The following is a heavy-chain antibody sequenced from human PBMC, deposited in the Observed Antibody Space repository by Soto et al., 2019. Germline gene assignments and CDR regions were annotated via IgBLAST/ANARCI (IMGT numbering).Heavy chain of an antibody. CDR1: GGSFSGYY. Sequence: KPSETLSLTCAVYGGSFSGYYWSWIRQPPGKGLEWIGEINHRGSTNYNPSLKSRVTISVDTSKTQFSLKLSSVTAADTAVYYCARTWGYLFLKTLGPNGCFELWGRGTLVTVSS. D-gene: IGHD5-18*01. V-gene: IGHV4-34*01. CDR3: ARTWGYLFLKTLGPNGCFEL. CDR2: INHRGST. J-gene: IGHJ2*01.